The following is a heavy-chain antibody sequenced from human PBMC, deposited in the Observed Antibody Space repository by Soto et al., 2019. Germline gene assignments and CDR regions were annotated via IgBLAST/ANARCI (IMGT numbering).Heavy chain of an antibody. V-gene: IGHV4-34*01. D-gene: IGHD3-22*01. J-gene: IGHJ5*01. CDR3: STRAYDTNGYYRFDP. CDR1: GGSFSGHS. CDR2: INHSGRV. Sequence: PSETLSLTCSVYGGSFSGHSRTWIRQSPGKGLEWIGDINHSGRVNYSPSLKSRVTISLDTSKNQFSLTLSAVTAAHTAMYYCSTRAYDTNGYYRFDPWGQGTLVTVSS.